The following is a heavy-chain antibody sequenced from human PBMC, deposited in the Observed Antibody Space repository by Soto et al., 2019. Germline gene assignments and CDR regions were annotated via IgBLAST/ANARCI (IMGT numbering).Heavy chain of an antibody. Sequence: QVQLQESGPGLVKPSQTLSPTCTVSGGSISSGYYYWSWIRQHPGKGLEWIGYIYYSGSTYYNPYHKKHVTIPVDKSKSQFSLHLCYGANADRAVNYCATTGAGSYKPTNFDNWGLGSLVTVSS. D-gene: IGHD3-10*01. CDR3: ATTGAGSYKPTNFDN. CDR2: IYYSGST. V-gene: IGHV4-31*01. CDR1: GGSISSGYYY. J-gene: IGHJ4*02.